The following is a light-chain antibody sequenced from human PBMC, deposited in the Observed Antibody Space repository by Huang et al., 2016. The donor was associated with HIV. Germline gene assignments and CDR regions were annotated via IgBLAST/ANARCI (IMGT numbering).Light chain of an antibody. V-gene: IGKV3-11*01. CDR3: QQRSSSLT. CDR2: NAT. CDR1: QRLNKF. Sequence: IVLTQSPATLSLSPGERATLSCRASQRLNKFLAWYQQKPGQAPRLLSYNATDRATGVPARFSGGGSGTDFTLTITDLKAEDFAIYYCQQRSSSLTFGGGTKVEIK. J-gene: IGKJ4*01.